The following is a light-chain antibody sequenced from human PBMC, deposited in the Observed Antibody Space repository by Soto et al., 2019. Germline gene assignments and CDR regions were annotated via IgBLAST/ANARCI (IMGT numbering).Light chain of an antibody. V-gene: IGKV3D-15*01. J-gene: IGKJ1*01. CDR1: QSVSSN. CDR2: DAS. CDR3: QQFRKWPPV. Sequence: ELLMTQSPATLSLSPGERATLSCRASQSVSSNLAWYQQKPGQAPRLLIYDASTRATGIPARFSGSVSGTEFTLTISSLDAEDFAVYCCQQFRKWPPVFGQGSKVEIK.